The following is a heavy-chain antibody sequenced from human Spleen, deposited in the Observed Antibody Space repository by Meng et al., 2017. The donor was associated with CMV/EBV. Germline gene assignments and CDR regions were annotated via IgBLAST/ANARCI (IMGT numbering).Heavy chain of an antibody. CDR2: IKEDGSER. Sequence: ASGFSFSTYGMSGVRHTPGKGLEWVANIKEDGSERHYVDSVKGRFTIARDNAKDSLFLKMNSLRAEDTAVYYCARDIGSSYYGGFDYWGQGTLVTVSS. D-gene: IGHD6-13*01. CDR1: GFSFSTYG. J-gene: IGHJ4*02. CDR3: ARDIGSSYYGGFDY. V-gene: IGHV3-7*03.